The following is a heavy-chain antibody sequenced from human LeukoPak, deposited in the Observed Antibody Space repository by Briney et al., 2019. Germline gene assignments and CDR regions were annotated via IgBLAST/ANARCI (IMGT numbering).Heavy chain of an antibody. CDR1: GGTFSSYA. J-gene: IGHJ6*02. Sequence: SVTVSCKASGGTFSSYAISWVRQAPGQGLEWMGRIIPILGIANYAQKFQGRVTITADKSTSTAYMELSSLRSEDTAVYYCARHGPSYYYGSGSYPVRGMDVWGQGTTVTVSS. V-gene: IGHV1-69*04. CDR2: IIPILGIA. CDR3: ARHGPSYYYGSGSYPVRGMDV. D-gene: IGHD3-10*01.